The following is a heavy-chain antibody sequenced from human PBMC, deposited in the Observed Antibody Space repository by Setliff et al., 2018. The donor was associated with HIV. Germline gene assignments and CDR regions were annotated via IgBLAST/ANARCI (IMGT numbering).Heavy chain of an antibody. CDR3: ARELGHYYYYMDV. D-gene: IGHD7-27*01. CDR2: INISGNT. J-gene: IGHJ6*03. Sequence: PSETLSLTCTVSGGSISSYYWSWIRQSAGKGLEWIGRINISGNTHYSPSLKSRVTMSVDTSKNQFSLKLSSVTAADTAVFYCARELGHYYYYMDVWGKGTTVTVSS. V-gene: IGHV4-4*07. CDR1: GGSISSYY.